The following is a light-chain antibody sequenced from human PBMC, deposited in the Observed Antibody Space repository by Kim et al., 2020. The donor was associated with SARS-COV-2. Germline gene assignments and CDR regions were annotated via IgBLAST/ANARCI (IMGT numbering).Light chain of an antibody. V-gene: IGLV3-1*01. CDR1: KLGDKN. J-gene: IGLJ2*01. CDR3: QAWDRNIVV. CDR2: EDY. Sequence: SYELTQPPSVSVSPGQTVSITCSGDKLGDKNVCWYQQKPGQSPVLVIYEDYNRPSGIPERLSGSNSGNTATLTISGTQAMDEADYYCQAWDRNIVVFGGG.